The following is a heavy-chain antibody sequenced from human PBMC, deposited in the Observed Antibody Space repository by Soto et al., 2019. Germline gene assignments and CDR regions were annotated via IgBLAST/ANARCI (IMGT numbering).Heavy chain of an antibody. CDR3: AKDRGGDYSDSSGYYHRGYYFDY. J-gene: IGHJ4*02. V-gene: IGHV3-23*01. CDR1: GFTFSSYA. CDR2: ISGSGGST. Sequence: GRPLRLSYAASGFTFSSYAMSWVRQAAGKGLEWVSAISGSGGSTYYADSVKGLFTISRDNSKNTLYLQMNSLRAEHTAVYYCAKDRGGDYSDSSGYYHRGYYFDYWGQGTLVSVYS. D-gene: IGHD3-22*01.